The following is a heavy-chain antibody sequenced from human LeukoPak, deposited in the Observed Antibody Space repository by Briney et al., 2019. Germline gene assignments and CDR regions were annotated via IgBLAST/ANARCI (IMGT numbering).Heavy chain of an antibody. CDR3: ARDRPYGAGRAWFDP. V-gene: IGHV1-18*01. Sequence: ASVKVSCKASGYTFTSYDINWVRQATGQGLEWMGWISAYNGNTNYAQKLQGRVTMTTDTSTSTAYMELRSLRSDDTAVYYCARDRPYGAGRAWFDPWGQGTLVTVSS. CDR1: GYTFTSYD. CDR2: ISAYNGNT. J-gene: IGHJ5*02. D-gene: IGHD4-17*01.